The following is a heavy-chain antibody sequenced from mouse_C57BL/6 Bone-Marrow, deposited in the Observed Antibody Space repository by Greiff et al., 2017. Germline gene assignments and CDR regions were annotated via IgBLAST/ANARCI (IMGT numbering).Heavy chain of an antibody. CDR3: ARFHYDYDGYYAMDD. Sequence: VQLQQPGAELVMPGASVKLSCKASGYTFTSYWMHWVKQRPGQGLEWIGEIDPSDSYTNYNQKFKGKSTLTVDKSSSTAYMQLSSLTSEDSAVYYCARFHYDYDGYYAMDDWGQGTSVTVSS. D-gene: IGHD2-4*01. CDR2: IDPSDSYT. CDR1: GYTFTSYW. V-gene: IGHV1-69*01. J-gene: IGHJ4*01.